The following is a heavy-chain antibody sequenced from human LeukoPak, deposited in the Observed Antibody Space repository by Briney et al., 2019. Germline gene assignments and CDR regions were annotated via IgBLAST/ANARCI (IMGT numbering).Heavy chain of an antibody. CDR2: INHSGST. V-gene: IGHV4-34*01. CDR3: ARAMPDCSSTSCYSV. Sequence: SETLSLTCAVYGGSFSGYYWSWIRQPPGKGLECIGEINHSGSTNYNPSLKSRVTISVDTSKNQFSLKLSSVTAADTAVYYCARAMPDCSSTSCYSVWRQGTLVTVSS. J-gene: IGHJ4*02. D-gene: IGHD2-2*01. CDR1: GGSFSGYY.